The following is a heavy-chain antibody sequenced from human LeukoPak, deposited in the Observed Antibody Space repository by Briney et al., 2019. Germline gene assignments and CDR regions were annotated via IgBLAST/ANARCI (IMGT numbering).Heavy chain of an antibody. CDR2: ISSDVYDGTTE. V-gene: IGHV3-30-3*01. D-gene: IGHD6-13*01. Sequence: PGGSLRLSCAASGFTFSRDSMNWVRQAPGKGLECVAVISSDVYDGTTEYYADSVKGRFTISRDNSKNTVYLQMNSLRGEDTAVYYCASTAAATDPPGFWGQGTLVTVSS. CDR1: GFTFSRDS. J-gene: IGHJ4*02. CDR3: ASTAAATDPPGF.